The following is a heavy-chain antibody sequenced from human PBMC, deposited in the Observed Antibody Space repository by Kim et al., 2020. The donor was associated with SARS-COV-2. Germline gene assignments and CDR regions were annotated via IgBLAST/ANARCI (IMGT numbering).Heavy chain of an antibody. CDR2: IIPILGIA. V-gene: IGHV1-69*02. CDR1: GGTFSSYT. Sequence: SVKVSCKASGGTFSSYTISWVRQAPGQGLEWMGRIIPILGIANYAQKFQGRVTITADKSTSTAYMELSSLRSEDTAVYYCARVWGIAAAGMEGDAFDIWGQGTMVTVSS. J-gene: IGHJ3*02. CDR3: ARVWGIAAAGMEGDAFDI. D-gene: IGHD6-13*01.